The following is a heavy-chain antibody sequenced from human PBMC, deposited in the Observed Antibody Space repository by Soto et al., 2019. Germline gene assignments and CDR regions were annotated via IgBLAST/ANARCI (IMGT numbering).Heavy chain of an antibody. CDR3: ASSWSYYTGPNWFDP. V-gene: IGHV1-18*01. CDR1: GYTFTSYG. D-gene: IGHD3-10*01. Sequence: ASVKVSCKASGYTFTSYGISWVRQAPGQGLEWMGWISAYNGNTNYAQKLQGRVTMTPDTSTSTAYMELRSLRSDDTAVYYCASSWSYYTGPNWFDPWGQGTLVTVAS. CDR2: ISAYNGNT. J-gene: IGHJ5*02.